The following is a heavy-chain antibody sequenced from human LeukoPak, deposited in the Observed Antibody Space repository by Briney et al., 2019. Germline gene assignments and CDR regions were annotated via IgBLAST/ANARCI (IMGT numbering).Heavy chain of an antibody. V-gene: IGHV3-11*01. D-gene: IGHD3-22*01. Sequence: GGSLRLSCAASGFTFSDYYMSWIRQAPGKGLEWVSYISSSGSTIYYADSVKGRFTISRDNAKNSLYLQMNSLRSDDTAVYYCARDDSYDSSGHFDYWGQGTLVTVSS. CDR2: ISSSGSTI. J-gene: IGHJ4*02. CDR3: ARDDSYDSSGHFDY. CDR1: GFTFSDYY.